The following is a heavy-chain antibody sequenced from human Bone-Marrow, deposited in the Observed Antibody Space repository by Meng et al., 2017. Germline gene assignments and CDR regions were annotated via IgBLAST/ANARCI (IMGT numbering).Heavy chain of an antibody. CDR3: ARDFGVVVPYYYYYGMDV. V-gene: IGHV3-7*01. Sequence: GGSLRLSCAASGFTFSSYWMSWVRQAPGKGLEWVANIKQDGSEKYYVDSVKGRFTISRDNAKNSLYLQMNSLRAEDTAVYYCARDFGVVVPYYYYYGMDVWGQGTTVTVSS. CDR2: IKQDGSEK. D-gene: IGHD3-22*01. J-gene: IGHJ6*02. CDR1: GFTFSSYW.